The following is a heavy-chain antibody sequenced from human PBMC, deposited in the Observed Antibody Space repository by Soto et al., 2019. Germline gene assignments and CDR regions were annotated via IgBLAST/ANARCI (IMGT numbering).Heavy chain of an antibody. Sequence: PGGSLRRSFAAAGFTFSHYAMTWVRQAPGKGLEWVSAISSGGTYTDYADSVKGRFTLSRDNSKNMVYLQMNSLRAEDTAVYHCAKESSGYNYGFYNYFDYWGQGTLVTVSS. V-gene: IGHV3-23*01. CDR3: AKESSGYNYGFYNYFDY. D-gene: IGHD5-18*01. CDR1: GFTFSHYA. CDR2: ISSGGTYT. J-gene: IGHJ4*02.